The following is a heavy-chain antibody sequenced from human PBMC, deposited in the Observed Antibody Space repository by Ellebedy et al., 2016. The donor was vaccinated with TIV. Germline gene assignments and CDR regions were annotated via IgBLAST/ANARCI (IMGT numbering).Heavy chain of an antibody. CDR3: ARVPHYYGSGTYHQRPLDV. CDR1: GFIFSNYW. J-gene: IGHJ6*02. D-gene: IGHD3-10*01. Sequence: GESLKISCAASGFIFSNYWMTWVRQAPRKGLEWVANIKQDGSETYYVDSVKGRFTISRDNAENSLYLQMDSLRAEDTAVYYCARVPHYYGSGTYHQRPLDVWGQGTTVTVSS. V-gene: IGHV3-7*01. CDR2: IKQDGSET.